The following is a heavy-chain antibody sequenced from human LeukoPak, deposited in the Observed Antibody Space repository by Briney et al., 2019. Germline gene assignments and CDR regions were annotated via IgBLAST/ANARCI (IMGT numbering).Heavy chain of an antibody. CDR2: VSDSGSDT. CDR1: GFTFSNHG. V-gene: IGHV3-23*01. J-gene: IGHJ4*02. Sequence: PGGSLRLSCAASGFTFSNHGLSWVRQASGKGLEWVSAVSDSGSDTYYADSVKGRFTVSRDNPKNTLYLQMNSLRAEDTAVYYCAKRVPYSSSSVHFDNWGQGTMVTVSS. CDR3: AKRVPYSSSSVHFDN. D-gene: IGHD6-6*01.